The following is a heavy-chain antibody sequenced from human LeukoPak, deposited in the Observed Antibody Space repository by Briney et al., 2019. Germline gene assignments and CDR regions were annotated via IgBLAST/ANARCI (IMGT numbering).Heavy chain of an antibody. CDR1: GGSISSGDYY. Sequence: SETLSLTCTVSGGSISSGDYYWSWIRQPPGKGLVWIGYIYYSGSTYYNPSLKSRVTISVDTSKNQFSLKLTSVTAADTAVYYCARGDSSSWYRPFDYWGQGTLVTVSS. CDR3: ARGDSSSWYRPFDY. J-gene: IGHJ4*02. D-gene: IGHD6-13*01. V-gene: IGHV4-30-4*02. CDR2: IYYSGST.